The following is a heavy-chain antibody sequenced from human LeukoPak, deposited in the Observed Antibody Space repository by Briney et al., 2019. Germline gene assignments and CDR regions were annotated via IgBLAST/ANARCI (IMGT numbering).Heavy chain of an antibody. Sequence: GGSLRLSCAASGFTFSSYEMNWVRQAPGKELEWVSYISSSGTTIYYADSVKGRFTISRDNAKNSLYPQMNSLRAEDTAVYYCARIESATYDASDIWGQGTMVTVSS. J-gene: IGHJ3*02. CDR3: ARIESATYDASDI. CDR2: ISSSGTTI. D-gene: IGHD5-24*01. V-gene: IGHV3-48*03. CDR1: GFTFSSYE.